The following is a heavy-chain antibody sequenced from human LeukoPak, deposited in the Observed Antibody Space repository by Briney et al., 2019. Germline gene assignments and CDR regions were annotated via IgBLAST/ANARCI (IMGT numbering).Heavy chain of an antibody. CDR3: ARGGYYDSSGYGAFDI. V-gene: IGHV3-30-3*01. J-gene: IGHJ3*02. CDR1: GFTFSSYA. Sequence: PGGSLRLSCAASGFTFSSYAMHWVRQAPGKGLEWVAVISYDGSNNYYADSVKGRFTISRDNSKNTLYLQMSSLRAEDTAVYYCARGGYYDSSGYGAFDIWGQGTMVTVSS. D-gene: IGHD3-22*01. CDR2: ISYDGSNN.